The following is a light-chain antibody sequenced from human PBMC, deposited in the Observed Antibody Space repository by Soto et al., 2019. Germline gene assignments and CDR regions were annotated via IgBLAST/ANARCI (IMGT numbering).Light chain of an antibody. Sequence: EIVLTQSPATLSLSPGERATLSCRASQSVSSYLAWYQQKPGQAPRLLIYDASNRATGIPARFSGSGSGTDFTLTISSLEPDDFAVYYCQQRSNWPPTWTFGQGTKWIS. J-gene: IGKJ1*01. CDR3: QQRSNWPPTWT. CDR2: DAS. V-gene: IGKV3-11*01. CDR1: QSVSSY.